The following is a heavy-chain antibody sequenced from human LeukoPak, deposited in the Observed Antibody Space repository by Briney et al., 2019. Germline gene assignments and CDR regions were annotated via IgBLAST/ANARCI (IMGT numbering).Heavy chain of an antibody. CDR3: AKADYGSGSPTDFDY. J-gene: IGHJ4*02. CDR1: GFTFSSYA. Sequence: GGSLRLSCAASGFTFSSYAMSWVRQAPGKGLEWVSSISGSGGSTYYADSVKGRFTISRDKTKNTLYLQKKSLRAEGTAVYYGAKADYGSGSPTDFDYWGQGTLVTVSS. V-gene: IGHV3-23*01. CDR2: ISGSGGST. D-gene: IGHD3-10*01.